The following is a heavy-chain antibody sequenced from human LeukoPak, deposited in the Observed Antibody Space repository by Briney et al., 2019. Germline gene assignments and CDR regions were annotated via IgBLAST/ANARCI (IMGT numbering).Heavy chain of an antibody. V-gene: IGHV3-33*01. CDR2: IWYDGSNK. D-gene: IGHD3-22*01. CDR1: GFTFSSYV. Sequence: GGSLRLSCAASGFTFSSYVMPWVRQAPGKGLEWVAVIWYDGSNKYYADSVKGRVTISRENSKNTLYLQMNSLRAEETAVYYCASSYYYDRSGYLDYWGQGTLVTVSS. J-gene: IGHJ4*02. CDR3: ASSYYYDRSGYLDY.